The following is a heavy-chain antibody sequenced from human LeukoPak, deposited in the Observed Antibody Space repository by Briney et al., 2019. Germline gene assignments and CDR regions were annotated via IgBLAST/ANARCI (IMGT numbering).Heavy chain of an antibody. CDR3: ARDPGLGGPRAFDI. CDR1: GGTFSSYA. D-gene: IGHD3-16*01. J-gene: IGHJ3*02. CDR2: IIPIFGTA. V-gene: IGHV1-69*05. Sequence: SVKVSCKASGGTFSSYAISWVRQAPGQGLEWMGGIIPIFGTANYAQKFQGRVTITTDESTSTAYMELSSLKSEDTAVYYCARDPGLGGPRAFDIWGQGTMVTVSS.